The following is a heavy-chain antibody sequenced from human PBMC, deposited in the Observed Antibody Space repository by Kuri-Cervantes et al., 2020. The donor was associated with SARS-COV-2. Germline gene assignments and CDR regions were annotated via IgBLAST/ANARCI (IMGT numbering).Heavy chain of an antibody. V-gene: IGHV4-38-2*01. Sequence: SQTLSLTCAVSGFSISSGFYWGWVRQPPGKGLEWIGSIFHSGTTYHNPSLKSRVTMSIDTSKNQFSLRLTSVTAADTAVYYCARLECSGGSCYRKRSWYFDLWGRGNLVNVSS. CDR3: ARLECSGGSCYRKRSWYFDL. CDR2: IFHSGTT. CDR1: GFSISSGFY. J-gene: IGHJ2*01. D-gene: IGHD2-15*01.